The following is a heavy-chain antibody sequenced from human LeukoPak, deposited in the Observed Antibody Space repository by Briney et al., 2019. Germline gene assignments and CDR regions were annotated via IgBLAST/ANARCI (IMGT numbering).Heavy chain of an antibody. Sequence: GESLRLSCAASGFIFTEYYMSWIRQAPGKGLEWVSYMKNSGDTIYYADSVKGRFTIARDNAKISLYLQMSSPRAEDTAVYYCARGHFGLDYWGPGTLVTVSS. J-gene: IGHJ4*02. CDR1: GFIFTEYY. D-gene: IGHD3-10*01. CDR3: ARGHFGLDY. CDR2: MKNSGDTI. V-gene: IGHV3-11*01.